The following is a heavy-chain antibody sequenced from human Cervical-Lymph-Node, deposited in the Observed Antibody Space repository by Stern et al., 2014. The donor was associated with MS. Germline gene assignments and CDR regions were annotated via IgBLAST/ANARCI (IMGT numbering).Heavy chain of an antibody. CDR2: ISTYTGDT. V-gene: IGHV1-18*01. Sequence: QVQLVQSGAEVKKPGASVKVSCKASGYTFTNYGISWVRQAPGQGLEWMGWISTYTGDTHYAQKFQGRVTMTPDTSTTTAYMELRSLRSDDTAVYYCARDVVIGVALHNWFDPWGQGTLVTVSS. CDR1: GYTFTNYG. CDR3: ARDVVIGVALHNWFDP. J-gene: IGHJ5*02. D-gene: IGHD2-15*01.